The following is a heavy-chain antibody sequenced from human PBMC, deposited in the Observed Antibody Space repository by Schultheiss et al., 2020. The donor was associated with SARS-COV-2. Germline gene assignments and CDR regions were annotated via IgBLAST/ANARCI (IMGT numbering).Heavy chain of an antibody. J-gene: IGHJ4*02. CDR1: RLTFSNYG. V-gene: IGHV3-30*02. Sequence: GGSLRLSCAASRLTFSNYGVHWVRQAPGKGLEWVAFIRYDGSNKYYADSVKGRFTISRDNSKNTLYLQMNSLRAEDTAVYYCAKDALRYCSSTSCLPGYWGQGTLVTVSS. D-gene: IGHD2-2*01. CDR3: AKDALRYCSSTSCLPGY. CDR2: IRYDGSNK.